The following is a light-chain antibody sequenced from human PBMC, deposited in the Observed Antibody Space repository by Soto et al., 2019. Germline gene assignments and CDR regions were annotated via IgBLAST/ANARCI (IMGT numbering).Light chain of an antibody. V-gene: IGKV3-20*01. CDR2: GSS. CDR1: QSVSNNY. CDR3: QQYGSSPPYT. J-gene: IGKJ2*01. Sequence: EVVLTQSPGTLSLSPGERATLSCRASQSVSNNYFAWYQQKPGQAPRLLIFGSSDRDTGIPDRFSGSGSGTDFTLNISRLEPEDFAVYYCQQYGSSPPYTFGQGTKLAIK.